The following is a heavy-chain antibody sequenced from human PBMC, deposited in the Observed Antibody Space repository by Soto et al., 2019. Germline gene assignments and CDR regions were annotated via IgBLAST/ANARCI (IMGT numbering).Heavy chain of an antibody. CDR3: ARRGGSGIAAAGHFDY. V-gene: IGHV3-21*01. J-gene: IGHJ4*02. CDR1: GFTFSSYS. Sequence: EVQLVESGGGLVKPGGSLRLSCAASGFTFSSYSMNWVRQAPGKGLEWVSSISSSSSYIYYADSVKGRFTISRDNAKNSLYLQMNSLRAEDTAVYYCARRGGSGIAAAGHFDYWGQGTLVTVSS. CDR2: ISSSSSYI. D-gene: IGHD6-13*01.